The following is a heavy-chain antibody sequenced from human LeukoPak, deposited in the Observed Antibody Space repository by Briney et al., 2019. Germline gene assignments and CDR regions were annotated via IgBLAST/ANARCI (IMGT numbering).Heavy chain of an antibody. CDR2: ISSSGSML. V-gene: IGHV3-48*04. Sequence: GGSLRLSCAASGFTFSSYAMSWVRQAPWKGLEWVSYISSSGSMLHYADSVEGRFTISRDNAKNSLYLQMSSLRVEDTAVYYCTRRPYSSSWYFDYWGQGTLVTVSS. J-gene: IGHJ4*02. D-gene: IGHD6-13*01. CDR1: GFTFSSYA. CDR3: TRRPYSSSWYFDY.